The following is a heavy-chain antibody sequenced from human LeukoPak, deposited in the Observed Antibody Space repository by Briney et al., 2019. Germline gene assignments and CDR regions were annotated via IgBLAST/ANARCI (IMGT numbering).Heavy chain of an antibody. CDR1: GFTFSSYA. V-gene: IGHV3-23*01. Sequence: GGSLRLSCAASGFTFSSYAMSWVRQAPGKGLEWVSAISGSGGSTYYADSVKGRFTISRDNSKNTLYLQMNSLRAEDTAVYYCAKVPRYCSSTSCNTGVDYWGQGTLVTVSS. CDR3: AKVPRYCSSTSCNTGVDY. D-gene: IGHD2-2*02. J-gene: IGHJ4*02. CDR2: ISGSGGST.